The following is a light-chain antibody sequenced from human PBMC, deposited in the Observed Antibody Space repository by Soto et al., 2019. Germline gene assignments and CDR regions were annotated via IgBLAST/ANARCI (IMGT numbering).Light chain of an antibody. V-gene: IGKV3-15*01. Sequence: EIVMTQSPATLSVSPGERATLSCRVSQTVNSHLAWYMQQPGQAPRLLIYASSTRATGIPARFSGSGFGTEFTLAISSLQSEDFAVYYCQQYNDWPLSFGGGTKVEIK. CDR1: QTVNSH. J-gene: IGKJ4*01. CDR2: ASS. CDR3: QQYNDWPLS.